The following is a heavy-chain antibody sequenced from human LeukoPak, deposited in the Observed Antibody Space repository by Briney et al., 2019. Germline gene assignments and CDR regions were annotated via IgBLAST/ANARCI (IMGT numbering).Heavy chain of an antibody. V-gene: IGHV1-2*02. CDR2: INPNSGGT. J-gene: IGHJ5*02. Sequence: GASVKVSCKASGYTFTGYYMHWVRQAPGQGLEWMGWINPNSGGTNYAQKFQGRVTMTTDTSTSTAYMELRSLRSDDTAVYYCARAKGPVVPAHNWFDPWGQGTLVTVSS. D-gene: IGHD2-2*01. CDR3: ARAKGPVVPAHNWFDP. CDR1: GYTFTGYY.